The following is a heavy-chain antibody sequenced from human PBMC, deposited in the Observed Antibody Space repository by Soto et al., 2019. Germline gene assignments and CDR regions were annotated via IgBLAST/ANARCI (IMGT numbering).Heavy chain of an antibody. CDR1: GFTFSSYS. D-gene: IGHD1-20*01. CDR3: ARDDHLTGTPVVMDV. CDR2: ISSSSSYI. V-gene: IGHV3-21*01. Sequence: EVQLVESGGGLVKPGGSLRLSCAASGFTFSSYSMNWVHQAPGKGLEWVSSISSSSSYIYYADSVKGRFTISRDNAKNSLYLQMNSLGAEDTAVYYCARDDHLTGTPVVMDVWGQGTTVTVSS. J-gene: IGHJ6*02.